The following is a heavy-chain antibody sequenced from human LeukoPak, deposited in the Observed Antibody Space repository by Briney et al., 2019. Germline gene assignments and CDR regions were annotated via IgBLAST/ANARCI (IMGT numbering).Heavy chain of an antibody. CDR1: GGSISSYY. D-gene: IGHD3-10*01. CDR2: IYGSGST. CDR3: ARDSSPYYYGSGSPFEY. V-gene: IGHV4-4*07. J-gene: IGHJ4*02. Sequence: SETLSLTCTVSGGSISSYYWSWIRQPAGKGLEWVGRIYGSGSTHYNPSLKSRVTMSVDTSKNQFSLKLSSVTAVDTAVYYCARDSSPYYYGSGSPFEYWGQGTLVTVSS.